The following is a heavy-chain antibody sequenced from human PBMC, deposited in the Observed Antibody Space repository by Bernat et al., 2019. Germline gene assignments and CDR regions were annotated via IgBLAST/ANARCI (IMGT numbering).Heavy chain of an antibody. V-gene: IGHV4-39*01. J-gene: IGHJ4*02. CDR3: ARAHRPVVILGGYYFDY. CDR2: IYYSGST. Sequence: QLQLQESGPGLVKPSETLSLTCTVSGGSISSSNYYWGWIRQPPGKGLEWIGNIYYSGSTYYNPSLKSRVTISVDTSKNKFSLKLSSVTAADTAVYYCARAHRPVVILGGYYFDYWGQGTLVTVSS. CDR1: GGSISSSNYY. D-gene: IGHD3-16*01.